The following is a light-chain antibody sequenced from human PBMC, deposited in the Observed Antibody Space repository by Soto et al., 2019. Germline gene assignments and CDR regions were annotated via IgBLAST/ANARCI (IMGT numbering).Light chain of an antibody. V-gene: IGKV1-5*03. J-gene: IGKJ4*01. CDR1: QSISYW. CDR2: KAS. Sequence: DIQMTQSPSTLSASVGDRVTITCRASQSISYWLAWYQQKPGKAHTLLIYKASSLESGVPSRFSGSGSGTEFTLTISSLQPDDFANYYCQQDNSYPLTFGGGTKVEIK. CDR3: QQDNSYPLT.